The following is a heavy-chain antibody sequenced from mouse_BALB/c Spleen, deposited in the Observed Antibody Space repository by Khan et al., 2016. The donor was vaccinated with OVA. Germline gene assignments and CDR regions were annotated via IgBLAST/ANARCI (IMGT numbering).Heavy chain of an antibody. V-gene: IGHV5-9-3*01. D-gene: IGHD1-1*01. J-gene: IGHJ3*01. Sequence: EVELVESGGGLVKPGGPLKLSCAASGFTFSTYAMSWVRQTPEKRLEWVATISSGGDYTYYPDSVKGRFTISSDNAKNTLYLQMNSLRSEDTAMYYCARHNDGAFAYWGQGTLVTVSA. CDR3: ARHNDGAFAY. CDR1: GFTFSTYA. CDR2: ISSGGDYT.